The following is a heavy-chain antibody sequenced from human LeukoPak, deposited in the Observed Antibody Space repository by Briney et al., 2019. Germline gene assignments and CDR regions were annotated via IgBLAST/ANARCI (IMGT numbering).Heavy chain of an antibody. D-gene: IGHD1-26*01. Sequence: GGSLRLSCSASGFTFSSYAMHWVRQAPGKGLEYVSAISSNGGSTYYADSVKGRFTISRDNSKNTLYLQMSSLRAEDTAVYYCVKATESYFFDYWGQGTLVTVSS. CDR2: ISSNGGST. CDR1: GFTFSSYA. J-gene: IGHJ4*02. CDR3: VKATESYFFDY. V-gene: IGHV3-64D*06.